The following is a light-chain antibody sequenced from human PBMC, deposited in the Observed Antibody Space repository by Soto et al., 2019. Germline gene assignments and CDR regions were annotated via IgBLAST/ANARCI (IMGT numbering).Light chain of an antibody. V-gene: IGKV3-20*01. CDR1: HSVSSSY. J-gene: IGKJ2*01. CDR2: GAS. CDR3: QQYGSSPRYT. Sequence: EIVLKQYPGTLSLSPGERATLSCRASHSVSSSYLAWYQQKPGQAPRLLIYGASSRATGIPDRFSGSGSGTDFPLTISRLEPEHFAVYYCQQYGSSPRYTFGQGTKLEI.